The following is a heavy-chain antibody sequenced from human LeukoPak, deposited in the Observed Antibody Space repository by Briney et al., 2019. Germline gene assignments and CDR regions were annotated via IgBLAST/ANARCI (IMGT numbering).Heavy chain of an antibody. CDR2: ISSSSSYI. CDR3: ARVWGLTTPLSRGYFDY. Sequence: PGGSLRLSCAASGFTFSSYAMSWVRQAPGKGLEWVSSISSSSSYIYYADSVKGRFTISRDNAKNSLYLQMNSLRAEDTAVYYCARVWGLTTPLSRGYFDYWGQGTLVTVSS. D-gene: IGHD2-15*01. V-gene: IGHV3-21*01. CDR1: GFTFSSYA. J-gene: IGHJ4*02.